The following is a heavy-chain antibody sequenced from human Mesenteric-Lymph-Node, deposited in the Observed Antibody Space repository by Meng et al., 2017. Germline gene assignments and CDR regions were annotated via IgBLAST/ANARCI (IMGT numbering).Heavy chain of an antibody. CDR1: GFTFSSYA. J-gene: IGHJ4*02. Sequence: GESLKISCAASGFTFSSYAMHWVRQAPGKGLEWVAVISYDGSNKYYADSVKGRFTISRDNSKNTLYLQMNSLRAEDTAVYYCAKDRSGGGYNYGIFDYWGQGTLVTVSS. CDR3: AKDRSGGGYNYGIFDY. CDR2: ISYDGSNK. D-gene: IGHD5-18*01. V-gene: IGHV3-30*04.